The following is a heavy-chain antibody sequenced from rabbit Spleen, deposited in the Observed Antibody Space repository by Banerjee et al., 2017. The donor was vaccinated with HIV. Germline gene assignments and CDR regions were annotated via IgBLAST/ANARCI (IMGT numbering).Heavy chain of an antibody. CDR2: IYTGNGKN. Sequence: QEQLVESGGGLVKPGASLTLICTASGFSYSRGYDMSWVRQAPGKGLEWIGFIYTGNGKNYYASWAKGRFTISKTSSTTVTLQVTSLTAADTATYFCARNFGGAGYGYPMLDLWGPGTLVTVS. D-gene: IGHD6-1*01. CDR1: GFSYSRGYD. V-gene: IGHV1S45*01. CDR3: ARNFGGAGYGYPMLDL. J-gene: IGHJ3*01.